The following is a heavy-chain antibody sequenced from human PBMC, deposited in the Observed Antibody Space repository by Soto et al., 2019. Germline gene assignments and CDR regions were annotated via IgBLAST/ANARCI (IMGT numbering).Heavy chain of an antibody. CDR2: IYYSGST. D-gene: IGHD3-10*01. Sequence: ETLSLTCTVSGGSISSYYWSWIRQPPGKGLEWIGYIYYSGSTNYNPSLKSRVTISVDTSKNQFSLKLSSVTAADTAVYYCASFGERYGSGSYYSDYYYGMDVWGQGTTVTVSS. CDR3: ASFGERYGSGSYYSDYYYGMDV. CDR1: GGSISSYY. J-gene: IGHJ6*02. V-gene: IGHV4-59*12.